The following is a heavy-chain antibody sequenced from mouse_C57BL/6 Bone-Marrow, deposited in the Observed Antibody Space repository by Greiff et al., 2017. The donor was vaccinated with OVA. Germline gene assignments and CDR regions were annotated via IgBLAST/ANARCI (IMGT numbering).Heavy chain of an antibody. CDR2: ISYDGSN. V-gene: IGHV3-6*01. J-gene: IGHJ2*01. CDR3: ASSTVDYFDY. Sequence: EVKLQESGPGLVKPSQSLSLTCSVTGYSITSGYYWNWIRQFPGNKLEWMGYISYDGSNNYNPSLKNRISITRDTSKNQFFLKLNSVTTEDTATYYCASSTVDYFDYWGQGTTLTVSS. D-gene: IGHD1-1*01. CDR1: GYSITSGYY.